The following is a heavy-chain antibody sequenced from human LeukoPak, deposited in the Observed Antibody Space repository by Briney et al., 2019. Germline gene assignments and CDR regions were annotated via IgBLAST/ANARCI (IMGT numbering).Heavy chain of an antibody. Sequence: GGSLRLSCAASGFTFNSYEMHWVRQAPGKGLEWVSYISSSGSTIYYADSVKGRFTTSRDDAKNSLYLQMNSLRAEDTAVYYCARGGYYFDYWGQGTLVTVSS. CDR1: GFTFNSYE. CDR3: ARGGYYFDY. CDR2: ISSSGSTI. V-gene: IGHV3-48*03. J-gene: IGHJ4*02.